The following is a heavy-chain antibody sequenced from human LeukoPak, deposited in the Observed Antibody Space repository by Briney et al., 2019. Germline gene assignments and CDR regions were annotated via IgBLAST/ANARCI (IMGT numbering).Heavy chain of an antibody. J-gene: IGHJ6*03. CDR3: ARTPGDFYYYYMDV. D-gene: IGHD3-10*01. CDR1: GYTFITHG. CDR2: ISGYNGET. Sequence: ASVKVSCKASGYTFITHGISWVRQAPGQGLEWMGWISGYNGETNYAQKFQGRVTMTTATSTTTTYMELRSLRSDDTAVYYCARTPGDFYYYYMDVWGKGTTVTVSS. V-gene: IGHV1-18*01.